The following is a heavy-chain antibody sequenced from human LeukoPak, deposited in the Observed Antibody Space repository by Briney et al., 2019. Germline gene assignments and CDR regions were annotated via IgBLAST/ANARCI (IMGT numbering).Heavy chain of an antibody. D-gene: IGHD2-8*02. Sequence: SSETLSLTCAVYGGSLSGYYWTWIRQPPGKGLEWIGEINHSGSTNYNPSLESRVTISVDTSKNQFSLNLTSVTAADTAVYYCARTGSYWGSNWFDPWGQGTLVTVSS. CDR2: INHSGST. CDR3: ARTGSYWGSNWFDP. V-gene: IGHV4-34*01. CDR1: GGSLSGYY. J-gene: IGHJ5*02.